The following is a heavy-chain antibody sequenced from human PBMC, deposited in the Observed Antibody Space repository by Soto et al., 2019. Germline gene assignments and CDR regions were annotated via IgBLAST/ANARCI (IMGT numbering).Heavy chain of an antibody. V-gene: IGHV3-21*01. CDR3: ARDPSMVRGENWYFDL. CDR2: ISSSRSYI. Sequence: DVQLVESGGGLVKPGGSLRLSCAASGFTFSSYSMNWVRQAPGKGLEGVSSISSSRSYIYYADSVRGRFTISRDDAKNSLYLQMNSLRAEDTAVYYCARDPSMVRGENWYFDLWGRGTLVTVSS. D-gene: IGHD3-10*01. CDR1: GFTFSSYS. J-gene: IGHJ2*01.